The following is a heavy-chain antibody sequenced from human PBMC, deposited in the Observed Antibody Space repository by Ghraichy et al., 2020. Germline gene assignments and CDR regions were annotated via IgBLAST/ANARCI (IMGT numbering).Heavy chain of an antibody. Sequence: GESLNISCAASGFTFSGSAMHWVRQASGKGLEWVGRIRSKANSYATAYAASVKGRFTISRDDSKNTAYLQMNSLKTEDTAVYYCMRRSTGPYYYYGMDVWGQGTTVTVSS. J-gene: IGHJ6*02. CDR2: IRSKANSYAT. CDR1: GFTFSGSA. D-gene: IGHD2-2*01. V-gene: IGHV3-73*01. CDR3: MRRSTGPYYYYGMDV.